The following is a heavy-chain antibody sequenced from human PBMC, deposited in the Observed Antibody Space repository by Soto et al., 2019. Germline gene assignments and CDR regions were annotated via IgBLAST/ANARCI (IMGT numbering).Heavy chain of an antibody. V-gene: IGHV3-30*18. Sequence: GGSLRLSCAASGFTFSSYGMHWVRQAPGKGLEWVAVISYDGSNKYYADSVKGRFTISRDNSKNTLYLQMNSLRAEDTAVYYCAKEEMVDWNDGFDYWGQGTLVTVSS. CDR2: ISYDGSNK. CDR3: AKEEMVDWNDGFDY. D-gene: IGHD1-1*01. J-gene: IGHJ4*02. CDR1: GFTFSSYG.